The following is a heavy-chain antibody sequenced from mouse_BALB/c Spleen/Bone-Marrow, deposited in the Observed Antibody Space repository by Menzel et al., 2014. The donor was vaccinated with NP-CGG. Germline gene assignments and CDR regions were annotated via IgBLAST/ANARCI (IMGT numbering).Heavy chain of an antibody. V-gene: IGHV5-6-5*01. J-gene: IGHJ2*01. CDR1: GITVSSYA. D-gene: IGHD2-13*01. Sequence: EVKVEESGGGLVKPGGSLKLSCEASGITVSSYAMSWVRQTPEKRLEWVASIGSGGRNHYPDSVEGRLTISRDNARSILYLQVSSLRSEDTAMYYCARGGMTPFDFWGQGITLTVSS. CDR2: IGSGGRN. CDR3: ARGGMTPFDF.